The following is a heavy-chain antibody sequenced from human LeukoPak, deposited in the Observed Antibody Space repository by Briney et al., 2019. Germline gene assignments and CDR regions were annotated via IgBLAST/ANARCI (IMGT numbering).Heavy chain of an antibody. CDR2: IYDSGST. D-gene: IGHD1-26*01. CDR1: GDSISSYY. V-gene: IGHV4-59*01. J-gene: IGHJ5*02. CDR3: AASGTYSNWFDP. Sequence: SETLSLTCTVSGDSISSYYWNWIRQSPGKGLEWMGYIYDSGSTNYNPSLKSRVTISVDTSKHQFSLNLRSATAADTAVYYCAASGTYSNWFDPWGQGTLSSSPQ.